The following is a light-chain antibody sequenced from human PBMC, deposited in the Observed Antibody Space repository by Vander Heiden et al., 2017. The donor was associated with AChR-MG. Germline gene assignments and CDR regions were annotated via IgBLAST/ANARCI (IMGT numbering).Light chain of an antibody. CDR2: DAS. Sequence: VLFQSPATLSLFPGDTATVFCMATESVNSYLAWYQHKPGQAPRLLIYDASNRATGIPDRFIGSGFGTDLALTISSLEPEDFAVYYCQQRSNWPPTYTFGGGTKVEIK. J-gene: IGKJ4*01. CDR3: QQRSNWPPTYT. V-gene: IGKV3-11*01. CDR1: ESVNSY.